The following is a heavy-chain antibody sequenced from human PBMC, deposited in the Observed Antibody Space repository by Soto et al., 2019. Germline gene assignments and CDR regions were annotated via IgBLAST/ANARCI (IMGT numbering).Heavy chain of an antibody. D-gene: IGHD3-9*01. V-gene: IGHV4-59*08. CDR1: GGAISSYY. CDR3: ARHLSYYEIMTGWSRNWFDP. J-gene: IGHJ5*02. Sequence: SETLSLTCTVSGGAISSYYWSWIRQPPGTGLEWIGYIYYSGSTNYNPSLKSRVTISVDTSKNQFSLKLSSVTPADTAVYYCARHLSYYEIMTGWSRNWFDPWGQGTLVTVSS. CDR2: IYYSGST.